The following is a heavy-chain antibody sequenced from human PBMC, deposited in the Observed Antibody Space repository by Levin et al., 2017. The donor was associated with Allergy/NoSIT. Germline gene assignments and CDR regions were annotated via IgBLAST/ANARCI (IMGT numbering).Heavy chain of an antibody. J-gene: IGHJ4*02. CDR3: ARDSVFWGSAKAVAGDFDY. Sequence: GGSLRLSCAASGFTFSSYAMHWVRQAPGKGLEWVAVISYDGSNKYYADSVKGRFTISRDNSKNTLYLQMNSLRAEDTAVYYCARDSVFWGSAKAVAGDFDYWGQGTLVTVSS. D-gene: IGHD6-19*01. CDR1: GFTFSSYA. CDR2: ISYDGSNK. V-gene: IGHV3-30-3*01.